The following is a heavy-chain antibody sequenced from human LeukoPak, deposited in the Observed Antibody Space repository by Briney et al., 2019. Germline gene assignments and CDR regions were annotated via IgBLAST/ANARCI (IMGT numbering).Heavy chain of an antibody. J-gene: IGHJ4*02. Sequence: GGSLRLSCAASGFSVSSNYMNWVRQAPGKGLEWVSVIYSGGNTYYADSVKGRFTISRDNSKNTLYLQMNSLRVEDTAVYYCAKRYSYFDYWGQGTLVTVSS. D-gene: IGHD2-15*01. V-gene: IGHV3-66*01. CDR2: IYSGGNT. CDR1: GFSVSSNY. CDR3: AKRYSYFDY.